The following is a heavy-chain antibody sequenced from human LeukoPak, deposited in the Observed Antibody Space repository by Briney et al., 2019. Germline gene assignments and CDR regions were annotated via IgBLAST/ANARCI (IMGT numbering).Heavy chain of an antibody. V-gene: IGHV3-23*01. Sequence: GGSLRLSCAASGFTFSSYAMSWVRQAPGKGLEWVSTITGSGRSTYYADSVKGRFTISRDNSKNTLYLQMNSLRAEDTAVYYCAKVGSGWAFDYWGQGTLVTVSS. CDR2: ITGSGRST. J-gene: IGHJ4*02. CDR3: AKVGSGWAFDY. D-gene: IGHD6-19*01. CDR1: GFTFSSYA.